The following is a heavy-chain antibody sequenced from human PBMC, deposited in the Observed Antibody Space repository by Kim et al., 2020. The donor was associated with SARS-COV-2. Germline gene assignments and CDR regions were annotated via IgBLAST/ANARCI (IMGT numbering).Heavy chain of an antibody. D-gene: IGHD5-18*01. V-gene: IGHV3-33*01. Sequence: YADSVKGRFTISRDNSKKTLYLQMNSLRAEDTAVYYCARGGGYSYAYPFDDWGQGTLVTVSS. CDR3: ARGGGYSYAYPFDD. J-gene: IGHJ4*02.